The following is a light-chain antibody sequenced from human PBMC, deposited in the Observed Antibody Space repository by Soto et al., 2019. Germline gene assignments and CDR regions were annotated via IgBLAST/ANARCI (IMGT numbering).Light chain of an antibody. J-gene: IGKJ1*01. Sequence: DIKMTQSPSSLSASEGDRVTITCRASQSISTYLNWYQQRPGKAPKVLSYGASTLHRGVPSRFSGSGSETDFTLTITSLQPEDFATYYCVQYNIYPWTFGQGTKVDIK. V-gene: IGKV1-39*01. CDR1: QSISTY. CDR2: GAS. CDR3: VQYNIYPWT.